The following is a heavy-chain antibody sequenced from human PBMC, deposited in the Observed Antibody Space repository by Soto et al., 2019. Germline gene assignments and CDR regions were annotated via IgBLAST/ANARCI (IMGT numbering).Heavy chain of an antibody. CDR3: ARKVSNFRYYYYARDV. CDR2: IYPGDSDT. D-gene: IGHD4-4*01. J-gene: IGHJ6*02. CDR1: GYTFTDYW. Sequence: RGESLTISCKGSGYTFTDYWIGWVRQLPGKGLEWMGIIYPGDSDTRYSPSFQGHVTITVDKSTSTAYLQWNTLKASDTAMYYCARKVSNFRYYYYARDVWGQGPTVTVS. V-gene: IGHV5-51*01.